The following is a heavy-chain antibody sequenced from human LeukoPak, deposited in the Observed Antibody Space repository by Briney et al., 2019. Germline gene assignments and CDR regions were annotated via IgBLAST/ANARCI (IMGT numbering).Heavy chain of an antibody. D-gene: IGHD6-13*01. CDR1: GGSISSYY. Sequence: SETLSLTCTVSGGSISSYYWSWIRQPPGKGLEWIGYIYYSGSTNYNPSLKSRVTISVDTSKNQFSLKLSSVTAADTAVYYCARPIAAAAGIDYWGQGTLVTVSS. J-gene: IGHJ4*02. CDR2: IYYSGST. V-gene: IGHV4-59*01. CDR3: ARPIAAAAGIDY.